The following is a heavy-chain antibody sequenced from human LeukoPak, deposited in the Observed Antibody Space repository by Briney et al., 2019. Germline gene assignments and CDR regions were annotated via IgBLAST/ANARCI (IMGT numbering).Heavy chain of an antibody. D-gene: IGHD6-19*01. CDR3: AKGSSGWFDAPPDY. CDR1: GFTFSDYY. V-gene: IGHV3-11*01. J-gene: IGHJ4*02. CDR2: ISSSGSTI. Sequence: GGSLRLSCAASGFTFSDYYMSWIRQAPGKGLEWVSYISSSGSTIYYADSVKGRFTISRDNAKNSLYLQMNSLRAEDTALYYCAKGSSGWFDAPPDYWGQGTLVTVSS.